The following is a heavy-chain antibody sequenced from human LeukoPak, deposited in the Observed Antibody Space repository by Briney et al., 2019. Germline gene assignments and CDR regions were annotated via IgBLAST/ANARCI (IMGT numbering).Heavy chain of an antibody. CDR2: IRYDGSNK. Sequence: GGSLRLSGAAPGLTFVDYAMHWFGKAPGKGLEWVAFIRYDGSNKYYADSVKGRFTISRDNSKNTLYLQMNSLRAEDTAVYYCAKDLYSSSDFDYWGQGTLVTVSS. J-gene: IGHJ4*02. CDR3: AKDLYSSSDFDY. D-gene: IGHD6-6*01. V-gene: IGHV3-30*02. CDR1: GLTFVDYA.